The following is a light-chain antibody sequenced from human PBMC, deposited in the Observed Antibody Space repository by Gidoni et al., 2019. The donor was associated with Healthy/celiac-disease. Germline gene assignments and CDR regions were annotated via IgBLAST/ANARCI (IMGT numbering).Light chain of an antibody. CDR3: MQALQTQWT. CDR1: QSLLHSNGYNY. J-gene: IGKJ1*01. V-gene: IGKV2-28*01. Sequence: DIVMTQSPLSLPVTPGEPASISCRSSQSLLHSNGYNYLDWYLQNPGQSPQLLIYLGSNRASGVPDRFSGSGSGTDFTLKISRVEAEDVGVYYCMQALQTQWTFGQGTKVEIK. CDR2: LGS.